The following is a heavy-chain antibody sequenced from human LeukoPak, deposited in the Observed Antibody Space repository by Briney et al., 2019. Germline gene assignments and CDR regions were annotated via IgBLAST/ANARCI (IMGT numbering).Heavy chain of an antibody. D-gene: IGHD1-7*01. CDR2: INHSGST. J-gene: IGHJ4*02. CDR1: GGSFSGYY. V-gene: IGHV4-34*01. CDR3: ARGHRRGGTGTTGTFDY. Sequence: PSETLSLTCAVYGGSFSGYYWSWIRQPPGKGLEWIGEINHSGSTNYNPSLKSRVTISVDTSKNQFSLKLSSVTAADTAVYYCARGHRRGGTGTTGTFDYWGQGTLVTVSS.